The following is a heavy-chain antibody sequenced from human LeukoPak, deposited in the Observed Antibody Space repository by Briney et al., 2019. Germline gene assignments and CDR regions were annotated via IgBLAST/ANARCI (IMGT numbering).Heavy chain of an antibody. CDR3: ARDRELYGMDV. D-gene: IGHD1-7*01. J-gene: IGHJ6*02. Sequence: GRSLRLSCAASGFTFSSYGMHWVRQAPGKGLEWVAVIWYDGSNKYYADSVKGRFTISRDNFKNTLYLQMNSLRAEDTAVYYCARDRELYGMDVWGQGTTVTVSS. CDR2: IWYDGSNK. CDR1: GFTFSSYG. V-gene: IGHV3-33*01.